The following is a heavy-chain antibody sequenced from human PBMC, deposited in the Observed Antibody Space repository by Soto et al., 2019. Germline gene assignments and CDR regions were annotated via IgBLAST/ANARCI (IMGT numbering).Heavy chain of an antibody. CDR3: ARDDEYSGNGMDV. J-gene: IGHJ6*02. CDR1: GFTFSNNG. CDR2: ILNDGSNR. Sequence: QVQLVESGGGVVQPGRSLRLSCAASGFTFSNNGMHWVRQARGKGLEWVAVILNDGSNRYHADSVKDRFTISRDNSKNMLYLQMNSLRAEDTAVYYCARDDEYSGNGMDVWGQGTTVTVS. D-gene: IGHD3-10*01. V-gene: IGHV3-33*01.